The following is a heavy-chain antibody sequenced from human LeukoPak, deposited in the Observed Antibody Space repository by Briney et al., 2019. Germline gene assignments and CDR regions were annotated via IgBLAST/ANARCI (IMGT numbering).Heavy chain of an antibody. CDR2: INPNSGGT. CDR1: GYTFTGYY. V-gene: IGHV1-2*04. D-gene: IGHD3-9*01. J-gene: IGHJ4*02. Sequence: ASVKVSCKASGYTFTGYYMHWVRQAPGQGLEWVGWINPNSGGTNYAQKFRGWVTMTRDTSISTAYMELSRLRSDDTAVYYCARGHYDILTGHYYFDYWGQGTLVTVSS. CDR3: ARGHYDILTGHYYFDY.